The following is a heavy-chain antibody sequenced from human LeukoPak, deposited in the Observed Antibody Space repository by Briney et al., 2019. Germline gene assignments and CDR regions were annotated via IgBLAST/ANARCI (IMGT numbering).Heavy chain of an antibody. D-gene: IGHD3-3*01. Sequence: SVKVSCKASGGTFSSYAISWVRQAPGQRLEWMGGIIPIFGTANYAQKFQGRVTITADESTSTAYMELSSLRSEDTAVYYCATTLSYDFWSGVGYYFDYWGQGTLVTVSS. CDR2: IIPIFGTA. CDR1: GGTFSSYA. V-gene: IGHV1-69*13. CDR3: ATTLSYDFWSGVGYYFDY. J-gene: IGHJ4*02.